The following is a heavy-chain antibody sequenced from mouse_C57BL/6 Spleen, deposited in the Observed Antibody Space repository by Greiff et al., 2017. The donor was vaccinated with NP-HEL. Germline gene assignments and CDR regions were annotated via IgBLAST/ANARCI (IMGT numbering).Heavy chain of an antibody. CDR1: GYTFTSYW. Sequence: QVQLKQPGAELVRPGSSVKLSCKASGYTFTSYWMHWVKQRPIQGLEWIGNIDPSDSETHYNQKFKDKATLTVDKSSSTAYMQLSSLTSEDSAVYYCARGFYYYGSSYAMDYWGQGTSVTVSS. CDR3: ARGFYYYGSSYAMDY. V-gene: IGHV1-52*01. J-gene: IGHJ4*01. CDR2: IDPSDSET. D-gene: IGHD1-1*01.